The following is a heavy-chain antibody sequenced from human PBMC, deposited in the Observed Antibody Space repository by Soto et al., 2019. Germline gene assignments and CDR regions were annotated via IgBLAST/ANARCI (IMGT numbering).Heavy chain of an antibody. D-gene: IGHD3-10*01. V-gene: IGHV4-61*01. CDR1: GGSVSSGSYY. J-gene: IGHJ4*02. CDR2: IYYSGST. CDR3: ARDRSFAGGSGKYYFDY. Sequence: SETLSLTCTVSGGSVSSGSYYWSWIRQPPGKGLEWIGYIYYSGSTNYNPSLKSRVTISVDTSKNQFSLKLSSVTAADTAVYYCARDRSFAGGSGKYYFDYWGQGTLVTVS.